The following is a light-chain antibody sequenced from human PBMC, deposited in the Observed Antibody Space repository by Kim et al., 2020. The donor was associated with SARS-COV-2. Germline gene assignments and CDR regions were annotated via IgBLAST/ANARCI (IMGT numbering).Light chain of an antibody. CDR3: QQYGGSPRVT. CDR1: QSVGSGY. J-gene: IGKJ4*01. CDR2: GAS. Sequence: PGDRATLSCRASQSVGSGYLAWYQQKPGQAPRLLIYGASSRATGIPDRFSGSGSGTDFTLTISRLEPEDFAVYYCQQYGGSPRVTFGGGTKVDIK. V-gene: IGKV3-20*01.